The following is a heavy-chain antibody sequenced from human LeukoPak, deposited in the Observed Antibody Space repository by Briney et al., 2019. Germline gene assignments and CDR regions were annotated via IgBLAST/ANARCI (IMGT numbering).Heavy chain of an antibody. CDR2: ISYDGSNK. Sequence: GRSLRLSCAASGFTFSSYGMHWGRQAPGKGLEWVAVISYDGSNKHYADSVKGRFTISRDNSKNTLYLQMNSLRAEDTAVYYCAKDQPRYCSGGSCYSLGVVGGAYDYWGQGTLVTASS. CDR1: GFTFSSYG. J-gene: IGHJ4*02. D-gene: IGHD2-15*01. V-gene: IGHV3-30*18. CDR3: AKDQPRYCSGGSCYSLGVVGGAYDY.